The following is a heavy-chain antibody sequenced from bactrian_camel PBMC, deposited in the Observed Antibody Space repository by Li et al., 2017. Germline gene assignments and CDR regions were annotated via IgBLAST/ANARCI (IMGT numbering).Heavy chain of an antibody. CDR2: IYRDIDRT. D-gene: IGHD3*01. Sequence: VQLVESGGGSVQAGGSLRVSCAVSTSTYNDLCMGWSRQAPGQEREGVATIYRDIDRTSYADSVKGRFTISRDNAKDTVYLQMNSLKPEDTAIYYCAAAKGIPDLLRGGYLSARSYNYWGRGTQVTVS. V-gene: IGHV3S42*01. J-gene: IGHJ4*01. CDR3: AAAKGIPDLLRGGYLSARSYNY. CDR1: TSTYNDLC.